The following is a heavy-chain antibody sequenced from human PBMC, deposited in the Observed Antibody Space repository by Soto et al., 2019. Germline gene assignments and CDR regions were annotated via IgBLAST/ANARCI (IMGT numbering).Heavy chain of an antibody. Sequence: GASVKVSCKASDYSFTNHGISWVRQAPGQGLEWMGWISTYNDYTNYAQNFQGGVTMTTDTSTSTAYMELRSLRSDDTAVYYCARGVGIVVVNAQYDHWGQGTLVTVSS. D-gene: IGHD2-21*01. V-gene: IGHV1-18*01. CDR2: ISTYNDYT. CDR1: DYSFTNHG. J-gene: IGHJ4*02. CDR3: ARGVGIVVVNAQYDH.